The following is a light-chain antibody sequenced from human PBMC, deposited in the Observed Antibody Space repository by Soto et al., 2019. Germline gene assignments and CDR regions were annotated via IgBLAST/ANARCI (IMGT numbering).Light chain of an antibody. Sequence: QSVLTQPPSVSGAPGQRVTLSCTGSSSTIGAGYDVHWYQQLPGTAPKLLIYGNSNRPSGVPDRFSGSKSGTSASLAITGLQAEDEADYYCQSYDSGLSGDVFGTGTKLTVL. CDR2: GNS. V-gene: IGLV1-40*01. CDR1: SSTIGAGYD. CDR3: QSYDSGLSGDV. J-gene: IGLJ1*01.